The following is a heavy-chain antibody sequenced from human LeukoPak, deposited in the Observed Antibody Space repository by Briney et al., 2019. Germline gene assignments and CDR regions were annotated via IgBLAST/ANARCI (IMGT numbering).Heavy chain of an antibody. CDR3: ARSGRDGYNRDAFDI. Sequence: GGSLRHSCAASGFTFSTYSMIWVRQAPGKGLEWVSYISSSSSTIYYADSVKGRFTISRDNAKNSLYLHMNSLRDEDTAVYYCARSGRDGYNRDAFDIWGQGTMVTISS. J-gene: IGHJ3*02. V-gene: IGHV3-48*02. D-gene: IGHD5-24*01. CDR2: ISSSSSTI. CDR1: GFTFSTYS.